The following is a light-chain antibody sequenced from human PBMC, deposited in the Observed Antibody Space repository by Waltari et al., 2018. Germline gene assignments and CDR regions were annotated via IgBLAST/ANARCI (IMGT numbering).Light chain of an antibody. CDR2: EVN. Sequence: QSALTQPPSASGSPGQSVTISCTGTSSDVGGYHYASWYQQHPGKAPKLMIYEVNNRPSGVPDRFSGSKSGNTASLTVSGLQAEDEADYYCSSYAGSNNYVLFGGGTKLTVL. J-gene: IGLJ2*01. CDR3: SSYAGSNNYVL. CDR1: SSDVGGYHY. V-gene: IGLV2-8*01.